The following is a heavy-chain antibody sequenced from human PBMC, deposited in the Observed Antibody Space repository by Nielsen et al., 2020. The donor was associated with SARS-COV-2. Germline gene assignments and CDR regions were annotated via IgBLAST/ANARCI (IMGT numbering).Heavy chain of an antibody. CDR2: IDPTDSYT. V-gene: IGHV5-10-1*01. J-gene: IGHJ4*02. CDR3: ARRDSSGWNIDY. D-gene: IGHD6-19*01. CDR1: GYSFTSYW. Sequence: GESLKISCKGSGYSFTSYWISWVRQMPGKGLEWMGRIDPTDSYTNYSPSFQGHVTISAGKSISTAYLQWSSLKASDTAMYYCARRDSSGWNIDYWGQGTQVTVSS.